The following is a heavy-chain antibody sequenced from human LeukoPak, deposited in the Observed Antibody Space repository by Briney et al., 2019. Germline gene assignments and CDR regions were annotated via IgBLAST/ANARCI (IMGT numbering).Heavy chain of an antibody. CDR2: IYYSGST. V-gene: IGHV4-39*01. J-gene: IGHJ4*02. Sequence: SETLSLTCTVSGGSISSSSYYWVWIRQPPGKGLEWIGSIYYSGSTYYNPSLKSRVTISVDTSKNQFSLKLSSVTAADTAVYYCARLGTGTNCFDYWGQGTLVTVSS. CDR3: ARLGTGTNCFDY. CDR1: GGSISSSSYY. D-gene: IGHD1/OR15-1a*01.